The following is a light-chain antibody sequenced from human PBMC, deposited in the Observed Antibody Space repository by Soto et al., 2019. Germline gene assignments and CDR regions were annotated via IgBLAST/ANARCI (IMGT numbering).Light chain of an antibody. Sequence: QSALTQPPSASGSPGQSVTISCTGTNSDVGGYNYVSWYQQHPGKAPKLIISEVSKRPSGIPDRFSGSKSGNTAALTVSGLQAEDEADYYCSSFAGNNKLVFGGGTQLTVL. J-gene: IGLJ2*01. V-gene: IGLV2-8*01. CDR2: EVS. CDR1: NSDVGGYNY. CDR3: SSFAGNNKLV.